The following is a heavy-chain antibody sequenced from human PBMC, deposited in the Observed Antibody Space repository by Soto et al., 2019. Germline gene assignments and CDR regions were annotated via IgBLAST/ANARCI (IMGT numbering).Heavy chain of an antibody. Sequence: PGGSLRLSCLASRFTFTDHYMDWVRQAPGTGLEWIARTKNKPNNYTTTYAASVKGRFTISRDDSESSLYLQMNNLKTEDTAVYYCAREIRRDYYYYYPLDVWGQGTTVTV. CDR2: TKNKPNNYTT. CDR3: AREIRRDYYYYYPLDV. J-gene: IGHJ6*02. CDR1: RFTFTDHY. V-gene: IGHV3-72*01.